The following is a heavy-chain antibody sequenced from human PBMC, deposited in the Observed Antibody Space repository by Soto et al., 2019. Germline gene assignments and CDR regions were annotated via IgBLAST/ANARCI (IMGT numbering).Heavy chain of an antibody. V-gene: IGHV3-23*01. D-gene: IGHD3-16*01. J-gene: IGHJ4*02. Sequence: EVQLLDSGGVLVQPGGSLRLSCAASGVTFSNYAMRWVRQAPGKGLEWVSGISNSGGSTYYTDSVKGRFTISRDNSKNTRYLDMNSMRAEDTAMYYCAKFPLRPYYFDYWGPGTLVTVSS. CDR1: GVTFSNYA. CDR3: AKFPLRPYYFDY. CDR2: ISNSGGST.